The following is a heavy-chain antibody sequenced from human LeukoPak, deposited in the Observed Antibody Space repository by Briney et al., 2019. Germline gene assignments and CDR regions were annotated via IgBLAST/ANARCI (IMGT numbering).Heavy chain of an antibody. V-gene: IGHV3-7*03. CDR3: ASYPEYCSSTSCWYYFDY. Sequence: GGSLRLSCAASGFTFSSYWMSWVRQAPGKGLEWVANIKQDGSEKYYVDSVKGRFTISRDNAKNSLYLQMNSLRAEDTAVYYCASYPEYCSSTSCWYYFDYWGQGTLSPSPQ. D-gene: IGHD2-2*01. J-gene: IGHJ4*02. CDR1: GFTFSSYW. CDR2: IKQDGSEK.